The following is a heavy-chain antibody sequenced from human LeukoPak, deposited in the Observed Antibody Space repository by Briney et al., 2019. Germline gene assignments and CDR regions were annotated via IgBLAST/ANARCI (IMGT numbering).Heavy chain of an antibody. V-gene: IGHV3-66*01. Sequence: PGGSLRLSCAASGFTVSSNYMSWVRQAPGKGLEWVSVIYSGGSTYYADSVKGRFTISRDNSENTLYLQMNSLRAEDTAVYYCAKDTVKVTTIRRVPHYMDVWGKGTTVTISS. CDR3: AKDTVKVTTIRRVPHYMDV. CDR2: IYSGGST. CDR1: GFTVSSNY. D-gene: IGHD5-12*01. J-gene: IGHJ6*03.